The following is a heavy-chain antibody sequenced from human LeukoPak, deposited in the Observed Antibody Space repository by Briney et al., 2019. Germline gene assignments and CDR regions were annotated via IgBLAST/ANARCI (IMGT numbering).Heavy chain of an antibody. CDR2: IHGDGSSP. CDR1: GFTFSHYW. D-gene: IGHD1-1*01. CDR3: ARDGSLPDY. Sequence: PGESLRLSCAASGFTFSHYWMHWVRQVPGKGLVWVSRIHGDGSSPIYADSVKGRFTISRDNAKNTLYLQMNSLGVEDGGIYYCARDGSLPDYWGQGTLVTSSS. V-gene: IGHV3-74*01. J-gene: IGHJ4*02.